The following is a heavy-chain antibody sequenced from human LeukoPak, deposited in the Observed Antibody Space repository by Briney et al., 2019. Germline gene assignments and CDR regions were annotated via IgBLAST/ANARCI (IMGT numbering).Heavy chain of an antibody. V-gene: IGHV3-30-3*01. J-gene: IGHJ4*02. D-gene: IGHD5-24*01. CDR2: ISYDGSNK. CDR3: AKGLQDFDY. CDR1: GFTFSSYA. Sequence: GRSLRLSCAASGFTFSSYAMHWVRQAPGKGLEWVAVISYDGSNKYYADSVKGRFTISRDNSKNTLYLQMNSLRAEDTAVYYCAKGLQDFDYWGQGTLVTVSS.